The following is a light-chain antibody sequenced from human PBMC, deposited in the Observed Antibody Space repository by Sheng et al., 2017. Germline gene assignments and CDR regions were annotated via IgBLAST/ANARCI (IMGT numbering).Light chain of an antibody. J-gene: IGLJ3*02. V-gene: IGLV2-14*03. Sequence: QSALTQPASVSGSPGQSITISCTGSYSDIGNFNYVSWYQQHPGKAPKLMIYDVSHRPSGVSHRFSGSKSGDTASLAISGLQPEDEADYFCISYTTRKTWVFGGGTKLTVL. CDR2: DVS. CDR3: ISYTTRKTWV. CDR1: YSDIGNFNY.